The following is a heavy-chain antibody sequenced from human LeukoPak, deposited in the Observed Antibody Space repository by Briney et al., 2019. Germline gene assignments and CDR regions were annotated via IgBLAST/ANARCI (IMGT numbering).Heavy chain of an antibody. Sequence: GSLRLSCAASGFTFSSYAMSWVRQAPGKGLEWVAAISYHGRDKYYADAVSGRFTISRDNSKNTLHLEMNSLRTDDTAVYYCTKERGGGGRRINLMVGGYGPWGQGTQVTVSS. CDR2: ISYHGRDK. CDR3: TKERGGGGRRINLMVGGYGP. CDR1: GFTFSSYA. D-gene: IGHD3-22*01. J-gene: IGHJ5*02. V-gene: IGHV3-30*04.